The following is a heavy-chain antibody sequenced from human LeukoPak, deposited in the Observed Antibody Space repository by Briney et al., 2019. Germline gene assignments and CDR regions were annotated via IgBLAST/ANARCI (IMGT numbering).Heavy chain of an antibody. J-gene: IGHJ4*02. D-gene: IGHD3-10*01. CDR1: GSTFSSYS. CDR3: AKSLLTMVRGTRVLDY. CDR2: ISGSDGST. V-gene: IGHV3-23*01. Sequence: GGSLRLSCAASGSTFSSYSMNWVRQAPGKGLEWVSAISGSDGSTYYADSVKGRFTISRDNSKNTLYLQMNSLRAEDTAVYYCAKSLLTMVRGTRVLDYWGQGTLVTVSS.